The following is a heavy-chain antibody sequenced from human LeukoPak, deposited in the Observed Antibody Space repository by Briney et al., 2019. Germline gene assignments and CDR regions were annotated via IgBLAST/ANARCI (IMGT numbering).Heavy chain of an antibody. Sequence: GGSLRLSGVASGFTFRNYVMSWVRQTPEKGLEWVSAITGDGGGTNHADSVKGRFFISRDNSKNTLYMQMNSLRAEDTAVYYCVKETSSGNFVTIDCWGQGALVTVSS. J-gene: IGHJ4*02. V-gene: IGHV3-23*01. CDR1: GFTFRNYV. D-gene: IGHD1-26*01. CDR2: ITGDGGGT. CDR3: VKETSSGNFVTIDC.